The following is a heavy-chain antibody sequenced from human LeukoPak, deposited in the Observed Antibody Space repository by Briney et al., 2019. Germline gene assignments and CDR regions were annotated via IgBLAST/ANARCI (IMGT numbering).Heavy chain of an antibody. Sequence: GGSLRLSCAASGFTFNSFEMNCVREASGRGLEGVSYISCSGSTIFYADSVKGRFTISRDNAKNSLFLQMNSLRAEDTAVYYCARVGDRSGYYYWFDPWGQGTLVTVPS. CDR3: ARVGDRSGYYYWFDP. J-gene: IGHJ5*02. V-gene: IGHV3-48*03. CDR2: ISCSGSTI. D-gene: IGHD3-22*01. CDR1: GFTFNSFE.